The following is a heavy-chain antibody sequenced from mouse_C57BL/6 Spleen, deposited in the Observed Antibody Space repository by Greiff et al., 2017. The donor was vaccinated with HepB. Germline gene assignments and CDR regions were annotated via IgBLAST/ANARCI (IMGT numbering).Heavy chain of an antibody. CDR1: GYTFTSYW. D-gene: IGHD1-1*01. J-gene: IGHJ2*01. V-gene: IGHV1-64*01. CDR2: IHPNSGST. Sequence: QVQLQQPGAELVKPGASVKLSCKASGYTFTSYWMHWVPQRPGQGLEWIGMIHPNSGSTNYNEKFKSKATLTVDKSSSTAYMQLSSLTSEDSAVYYCAGDYGSSRHYFDYWGQGTTLTVSS. CDR3: AGDYGSSRHYFDY.